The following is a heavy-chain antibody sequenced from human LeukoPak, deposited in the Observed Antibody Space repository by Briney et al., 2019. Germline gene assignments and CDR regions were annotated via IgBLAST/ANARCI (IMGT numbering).Heavy chain of an antibody. Sequence: SETLSLTCTVSGGSISNSSYYWGWIRQPPGKGLEWIGSIYYSGSTYYNPSLKSRVTISVDTSKNQFSLKLSSVTAADTAVYYCASVDCSSTSCYTFYFDYWGQGTLVTVSS. J-gene: IGHJ4*02. CDR2: IYYSGST. CDR1: GGSISNSSYY. V-gene: IGHV4-39*01. D-gene: IGHD2-2*02. CDR3: ASVDCSSTSCYTFYFDY.